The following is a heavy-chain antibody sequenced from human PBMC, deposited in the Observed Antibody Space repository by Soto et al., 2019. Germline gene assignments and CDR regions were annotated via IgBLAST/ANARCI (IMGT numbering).Heavy chain of an antibody. D-gene: IGHD6-6*01. J-gene: IGHJ6*03. CDR1: GVTFSSFS. V-gene: IGHV3-21*01. Sequence: EVQLVESGGGLVKPGGSLRLSCAASGVTFSSFSFNWVRQAPGKGLECVSFILSSRASIYYADSVKGRFTISRDNAKNSLYLQMNSLQDEGTAVYYCAGDSGEQLVGRGFYYYYMDVWGKGTTVTVSS. CDR3: AGDSGEQLVGRGFYYYYMDV. CDR2: ILSSRASI.